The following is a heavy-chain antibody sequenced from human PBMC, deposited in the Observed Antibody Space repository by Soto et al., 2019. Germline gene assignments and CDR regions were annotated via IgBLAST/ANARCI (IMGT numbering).Heavy chain of an antibody. CDR2: ISGSTDYL. D-gene: IGHD3-10*01. J-gene: IGHJ4*02. CDR1: GFTFTDYY. CDR3: ARDLGLSSSNYFDF. V-gene: IGHV3-11*05. Sequence: QVQLVESGGDLVKPGGSLRLSCAASGFTFTDYYLRWLRQAPGQGLQWLSYISGSTDYLNYADSVKGRFTIYRDNAKNLLYLQMTSLRADDTAVYYCARDLGLSSSNYFDFWGQGTLVTVSS.